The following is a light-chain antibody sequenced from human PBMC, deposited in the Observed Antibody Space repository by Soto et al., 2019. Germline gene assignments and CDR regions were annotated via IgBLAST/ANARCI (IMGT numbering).Light chain of an antibody. CDR2: EVS. J-gene: IGLJ2*01. CDR3: SSYARNRDVL. V-gene: IGLV2-8*01. CDR1: SSDVGGYSY. Sequence: QSALTQPPSASGSPGQSVAISCTGTSSDVGGYSYVSWYQQHPGKAPKLMIYEVSKRPSGVPDRFSGSKSGNTASLTVSGLQAEDVADYYCSSYARNRDVLFGGGTKVTVL.